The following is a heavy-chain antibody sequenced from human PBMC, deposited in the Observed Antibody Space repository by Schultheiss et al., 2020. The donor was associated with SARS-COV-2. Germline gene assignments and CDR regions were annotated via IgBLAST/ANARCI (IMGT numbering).Heavy chain of an antibody. CDR3: ARDSDQLLPRTGGWFDP. CDR1: GGSVSSGSYY. J-gene: IGHJ5*02. Sequence: SETLSLTCTVSGGSVSSGSYYWSWIRQPPGKGLEWIGYIYYSGSTNYNPSLKSRVTISVDTSKNQFSLKLSSVTAADTAVYYCARDSDQLLPRTGGWFDPWGQGTLVTVSS. V-gene: IGHV4-61*01. D-gene: IGHD2-2*01. CDR2: IYYSGST.